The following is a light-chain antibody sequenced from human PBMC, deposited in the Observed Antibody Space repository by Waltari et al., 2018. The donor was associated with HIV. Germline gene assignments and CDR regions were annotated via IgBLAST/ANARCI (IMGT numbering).Light chain of an antibody. CDR1: SSNIGNNY. J-gene: IGLJ2*01. V-gene: IGLV1-51*01. Sequence: SVLTQPPSVSAAPGQKVTIPCSGSSSNIGNNYVSWSQQLPGTAPKLLIYDNNKRPSGIPDRFSGSKSGTSATLGITGLQTGDEADYYCGTWDSSLSAGGVFGGGTKLTVL. CDR2: DNN. CDR3: GTWDSSLSAGGV.